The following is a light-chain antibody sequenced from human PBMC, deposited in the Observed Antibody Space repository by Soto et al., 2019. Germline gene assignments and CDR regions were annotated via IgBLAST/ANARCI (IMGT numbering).Light chain of an antibody. CDR3: SSYAGSENVI. CDR1: SSDVGGYNY. Sequence: QSALTQPPSASGAPVQSVTISCTGTSSDVGGYNYVSWYQQHPVNVHKLMIYEVNKRPSGVPDRFSSSKSGNTAFLTVSGLQAYDDADYYCSSYAGSENVIFGGGTKLTVL. J-gene: IGLJ2*01. CDR2: EVN. V-gene: IGLV2-8*01.